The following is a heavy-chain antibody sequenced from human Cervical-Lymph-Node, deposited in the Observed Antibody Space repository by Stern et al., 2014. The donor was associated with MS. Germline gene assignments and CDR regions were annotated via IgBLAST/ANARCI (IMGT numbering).Heavy chain of an antibody. J-gene: IGHJ6*02. V-gene: IGHV5-51*04. Sequence: EVHLVESGAEVKKPGESLKISCKGSGYTFTNNWIAWVRQMPGKGLEWMGIIYPDDSDIRYSPPLQGQVPIPAAKPTSTAALQGSSLKAGDSAVYYCARHPPRRKWDDPNYGMDVWGQGTTVTVSS. D-gene: IGHD1-1*01. CDR1: GYTFTNNW. CDR3: ARHPPRRKWDDPNYGMDV. CDR2: IYPDDSDI.